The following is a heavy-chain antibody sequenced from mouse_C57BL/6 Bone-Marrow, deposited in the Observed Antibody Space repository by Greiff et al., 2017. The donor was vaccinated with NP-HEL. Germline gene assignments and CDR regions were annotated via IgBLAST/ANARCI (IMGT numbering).Heavy chain of an antibody. CDR3: ARCDYYGSSYDYDMDY. D-gene: IGHD1-1*01. CDR2: IFPGSGST. V-gene: IGHV1-75*01. CDR1: GYTFPDYY. Sequence: QVQLKESGPELVKPGASVKISCKASGYTFPDYYINWVKQRPGQGLEWIGWIFPGSGSTYYNEKFKGKATLTVDKSSSTAYMLLSSLTSEDSAVYFCARCDYYGSSYDYDMDYGGQGTSVTGSS. J-gene: IGHJ4*01.